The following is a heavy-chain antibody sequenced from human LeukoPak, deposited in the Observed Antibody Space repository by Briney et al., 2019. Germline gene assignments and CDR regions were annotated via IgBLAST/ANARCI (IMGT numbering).Heavy chain of an antibody. D-gene: IGHD4-23*01. Sequence: GGSLRLSCAASGFTFSSYEMNWVRQAPGKGLQWVSYISSSGTTTLYADSVKGRFTISRDNAKNSLYLQMNSLRAEDTAVYYCARFSVVTGCDYWGRGALVTVSS. V-gene: IGHV3-48*03. J-gene: IGHJ4*02. CDR1: GFTFSSYE. CDR2: ISSSGTTT. CDR3: ARFSVVTGCDY.